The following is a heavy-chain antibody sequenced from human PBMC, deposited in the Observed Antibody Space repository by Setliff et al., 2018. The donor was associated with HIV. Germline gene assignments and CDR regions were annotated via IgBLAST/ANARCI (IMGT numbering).Heavy chain of an antibody. CDR1: GFTFTSSA. J-gene: IGHJ3*02. D-gene: IGHD3-22*01. Sequence: SVKVSCKASGFTFTSSAMQWVRQARGQRLEWIGWIVVGSGNTNYAQKFQERVTITRDMSTSTAYMELSSLRSEDTAVYYCAALYYDSSGYYPGAFDIWGQGTMVTVS. CDR2: IVVGSGNT. CDR3: AALYYDSSGYYPGAFDI. V-gene: IGHV1-58*02.